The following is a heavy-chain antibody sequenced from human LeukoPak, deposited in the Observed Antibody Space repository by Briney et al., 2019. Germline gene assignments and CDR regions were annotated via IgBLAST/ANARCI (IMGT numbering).Heavy chain of an antibody. V-gene: IGHV3-53*01. CDR1: GFTVSSTY. CDR3: ARQFGDY. D-gene: IGHD3-10*01. CDR2: IYSGGNT. J-gene: IGHJ4*02. Sequence: GGSLRLSCAASGFTVSSTYMSWVRLAPGKGLEWVSVIYSGGNTYYADSVKGRFTISRDNSKNTLYLQMTSLRVEDTAVYYCARQFGDYWGQGTLVTVSS.